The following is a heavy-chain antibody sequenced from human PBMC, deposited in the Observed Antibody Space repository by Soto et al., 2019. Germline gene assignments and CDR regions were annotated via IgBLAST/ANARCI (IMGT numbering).Heavy chain of an antibody. V-gene: IGHV4-4*07. CDR2: IYTSGST. J-gene: IGHJ6*02. Sequence: QVQLQESGPGLVKPSETLSLTCNVSGGSIRSYSWSWVRQPAGKPLEWIGRIYTSGSTNYNPSLKSRVSMSVDTSKNQFSLEVTSVTAADTAVYYCAREGASGFGMDVWGLGTTVTVSS. CDR3: AREGASGFGMDV. D-gene: IGHD1-26*01. CDR1: GGSIRSYS.